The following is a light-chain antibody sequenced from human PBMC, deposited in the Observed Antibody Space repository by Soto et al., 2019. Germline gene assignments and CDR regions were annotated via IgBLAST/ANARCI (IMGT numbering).Light chain of an antibody. CDR3: QQYAYSPRT. J-gene: IGKJ1*01. V-gene: IGKV3-20*01. CDR2: GVS. CDR1: QSVSNNW. Sequence: EIVLTQSPGTLSLSPGERATLSCRPSQSVSNNWLAWYQQKPGQAPRLLIYGVSTRAPGIPDRFSGSASETDFTLTISRLEPEDFAVYYCQQYAYSPRTFGQGTKV.